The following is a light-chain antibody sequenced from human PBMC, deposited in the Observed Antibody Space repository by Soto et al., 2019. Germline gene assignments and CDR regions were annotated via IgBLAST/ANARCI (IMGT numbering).Light chain of an antibody. CDR2: EVS. Sequence: QSALTQPPSASGSPGQSVTISCTGTSSDVGGYNYVSWYQQCSGKAPKLMIYEVSKRPSGVPDRFSGSKSGNTASLTVSGLQAEDEADYYFSSYAGSNVIFGGGTKVTVL. CDR3: SSYAGSNVI. CDR1: SSDVGGYNY. J-gene: IGLJ2*01. V-gene: IGLV2-8*01.